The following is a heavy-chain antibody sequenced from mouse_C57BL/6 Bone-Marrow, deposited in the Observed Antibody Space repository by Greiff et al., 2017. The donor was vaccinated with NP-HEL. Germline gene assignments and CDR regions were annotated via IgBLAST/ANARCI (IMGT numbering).Heavy chain of an antibody. Sequence: VKLQQSGAELVRPGASVTLSCKASGYTFTDYEMHWVKQTPVHGLEWIGAIDPETGGTAYNQKFKGKAILTADKSSSTAYMELRSLTSDDSAVYYCTRGKGNFDYWGQGTTLTVSS. J-gene: IGHJ2*01. CDR1: GYTFTDYE. CDR3: TRGKGNFDY. CDR2: IDPETGGT. V-gene: IGHV1-15*01.